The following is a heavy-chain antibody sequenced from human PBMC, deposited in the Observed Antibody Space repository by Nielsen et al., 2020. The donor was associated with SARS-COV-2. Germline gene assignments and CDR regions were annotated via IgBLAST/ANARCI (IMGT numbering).Heavy chain of an antibody. CDR3: ASAYSYGSDTFDI. Sequence: GESLKISCAASGFDFFRYGMHWVRQAPGKGLEWVAVISYDGSEKYYGDSVKGRLTISRDNSKSTLYLQMNGLRAEDTAIYYCASAYSYGSDTFDIWGQGTVVTVSS. V-gene: IGHV3-30*19. CDR1: GFDFFRYG. D-gene: IGHD5-18*01. CDR2: ISYDGSEK. J-gene: IGHJ3*02.